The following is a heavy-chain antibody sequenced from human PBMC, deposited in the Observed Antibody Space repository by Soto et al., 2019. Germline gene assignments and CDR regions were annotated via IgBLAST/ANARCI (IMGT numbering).Heavy chain of an antibody. CDR1: GGSISSGDYY. Sequence: SETLSLTCTVSGGSISSGDYYWSWIRQPPGKGLEWIGYISYSGSTYYNPSLKSRVTISVDTSKNQFSLKLTSVIPADTAVYYCAGGPGWWNYWGQGTLVTVSS. CDR3: AGGPGWWNY. J-gene: IGHJ4*02. V-gene: IGHV4-30-4*02. CDR2: ISYSGST. D-gene: IGHD2-15*01.